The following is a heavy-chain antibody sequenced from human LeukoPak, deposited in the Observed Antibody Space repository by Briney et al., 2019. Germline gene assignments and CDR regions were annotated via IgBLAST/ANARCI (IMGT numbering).Heavy chain of an antibody. D-gene: IGHD3-22*01. J-gene: IGHJ4*02. CDR1: GFTFNNHA. CDR2: ITGSGDAR. CDR3: AKDILTYYYGTSGYYFDY. V-gene: IGHV3-23*01. Sequence: GGSLRLSCAASGFTFNNHAMTWVRQAPGKGLEWVSVITGSGDARYYADSVKGRFTISRDNSKNTLHLQMNTLRVEDTALYCCAKDILTYYYGTSGYYFDYGGQGTLDTVSS.